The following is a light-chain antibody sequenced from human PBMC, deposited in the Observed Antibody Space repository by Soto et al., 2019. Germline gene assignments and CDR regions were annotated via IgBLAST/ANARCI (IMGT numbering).Light chain of an antibody. CDR1: GSNIGAGYD. V-gene: IGLV1-40*01. J-gene: IGLJ3*02. CDR2: GNS. Sequence: QSVLTQPPSVSGAPGQRVTISCTGSGSNIGAGYDVHWYQQLPGTAPKLLIYGNSNRPSGVPDRFSGSKSGTSASLAITGLQAEDEADYYCQSYDSSLSGPWVFGGGTQLTVL. CDR3: QSYDSSLSGPWV.